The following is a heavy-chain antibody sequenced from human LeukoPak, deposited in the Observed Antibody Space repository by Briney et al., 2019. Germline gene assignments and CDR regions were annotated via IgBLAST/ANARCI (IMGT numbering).Heavy chain of an antibody. J-gene: IGHJ5*02. Sequence: SETLSLTCTVSGGSISSSSYYWGWIRQPPGKGLEWVGYIYHSGSTYYNPSLKSRVTISVDRSKNQFSLKLSSVTAADTAVYYCARGYSSSPPALNWFDPWGQGTLVTVSS. CDR1: GGSISSSSYY. V-gene: IGHV4-39*07. CDR3: ARGYSSSPPALNWFDP. D-gene: IGHD6-6*01. CDR2: IYHSGST.